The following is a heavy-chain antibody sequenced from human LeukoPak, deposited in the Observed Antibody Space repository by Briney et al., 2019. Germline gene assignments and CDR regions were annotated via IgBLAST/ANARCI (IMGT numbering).Heavy chain of an antibody. CDR3: ARDRFVVVVAATPHYYYYYGMDV. CDR2: INPNSGGT. D-gene: IGHD2-15*01. J-gene: IGHJ6*02. CDR1: GYTLTDYY. Sequence: VASVKVPCKASGYTLTDYYMHWVRQAPGQGLEWMGRINPNSGGTNYAQKFQGRVTMTRDTSISTVYMELSRLRSDDTAVYYCARDRFVVVVAATPHYYYYYGMDVWGQGTTVTVSS. V-gene: IGHV1-2*06.